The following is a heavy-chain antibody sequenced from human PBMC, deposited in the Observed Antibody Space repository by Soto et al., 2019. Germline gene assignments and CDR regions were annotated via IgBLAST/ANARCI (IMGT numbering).Heavy chain of an antibody. D-gene: IGHD6-6*01. V-gene: IGHV3-48*03. CDR1: GFTFSSFE. CDR3: ARDSRGGAARRPTFYY. J-gene: IGHJ4*02. Sequence: GGSLRLSCVGSGFTFSSFEMNWVRQTPGKGLEWLSYIGRSGETIYYADSVKGRFTISRDNAKSSLFLQMNGLRDEDTGIYYCARDSRGGAARRPTFYYWGRGTQVTVSS. CDR2: IGRSGETI.